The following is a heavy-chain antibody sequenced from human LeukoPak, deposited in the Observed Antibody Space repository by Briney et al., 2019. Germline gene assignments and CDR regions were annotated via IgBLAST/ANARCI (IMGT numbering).Heavy chain of an antibody. CDR1: GGTFSSYA. J-gene: IGHJ4*02. CDR3: ARDSGGSGSYPGLVLDFDY. D-gene: IGHD3-10*01. Sequence: ASVKVSCKASGGTFSSYAISWVRQAPGQGLEWMGRIIPILGIANYAQKFQGRVTMTRDTSTSTVYMELSSLRSEDTAVYYCARDSGGSGSYPGLVLDFDYWGQGTLVTVSS. CDR2: IIPILGIA. V-gene: IGHV1-69*04.